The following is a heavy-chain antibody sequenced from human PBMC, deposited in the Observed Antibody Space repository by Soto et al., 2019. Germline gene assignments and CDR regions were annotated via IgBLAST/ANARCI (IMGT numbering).Heavy chain of an antibody. J-gene: IGHJ4*02. CDR2: FDPEDGET. CDR1: GYTLTELP. Sequence: ASVKVSCKVSGYTLTELPMHWVRQAPGKGLEWMGGFDPEDGETIYAQKFQGRVTMTEDTSTDTAYMELSSLRSEDTAVYYCATGLRDRPHFDYWGQGTLVTVSS. V-gene: IGHV1-24*01. CDR3: ATGLRDRPHFDY.